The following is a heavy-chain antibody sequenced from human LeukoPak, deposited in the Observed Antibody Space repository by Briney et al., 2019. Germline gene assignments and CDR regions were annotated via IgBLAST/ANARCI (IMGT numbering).Heavy chain of an antibody. CDR3: AGKIAVAVSADY. D-gene: IGHD6-19*01. CDR1: GGSISSFY. CDR2: IYTSGST. J-gene: IGHJ4*02. Sequence: PSETLSLTCTVSGGSISSFYWSWIRQPAGKGLEWIGRIYTSGSTNYNPSLKSRVTMSVDTSKNQFSLKLSSVTAADTAVYYCAGKIAVAVSADYWGQGTLVTVSS. V-gene: IGHV4-4*07.